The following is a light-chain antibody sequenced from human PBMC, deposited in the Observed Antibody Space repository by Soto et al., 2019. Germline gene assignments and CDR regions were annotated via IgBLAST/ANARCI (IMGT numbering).Light chain of an antibody. CDR1: SSDVGGYNY. CDR3: ISYAGSNNLGV. V-gene: IGLV2-8*01. J-gene: IGLJ2*01. CDR2: EVS. Sequence: QSALTQPPSASGSPGQSVTISCTGTSSDVGGYNYVSWYQQHPGKAPKLMIYEVSKRPSGVPDRFSGSKSGNTASLTVSGLQAEDAADYYCISYAGSNNLGVFGGGTKLTVL.